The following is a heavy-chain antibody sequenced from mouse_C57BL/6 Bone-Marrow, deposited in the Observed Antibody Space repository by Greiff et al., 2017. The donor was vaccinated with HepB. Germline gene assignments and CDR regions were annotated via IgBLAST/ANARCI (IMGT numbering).Heavy chain of an antibody. J-gene: IGHJ2*01. CDR3: ALYGSSYY. Sequence: EVQLQQSGPGLVKPSQSLSLTCSVTGYSITSGYYWNWIRQFPGNKLEWMGYISYDGSNNYNPSLKNRISITRDTSKNQFFLKLNSVTTEDTATYYCALYGSSYYWGQGTTLTVSS. CDR2: ISYDGSN. V-gene: IGHV3-6*01. D-gene: IGHD1-1*01. CDR1: GYSITSGYY.